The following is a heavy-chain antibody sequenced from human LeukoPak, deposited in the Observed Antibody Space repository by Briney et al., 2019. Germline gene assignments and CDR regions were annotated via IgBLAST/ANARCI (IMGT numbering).Heavy chain of an antibody. CDR3: ARSMYYYDSSGLGY. V-gene: IGHV4-34*01. Sequence: KPSETLSLTCAVYGGSCSGYYWSWIRQPPGKGLEWIGEINHSGSTNYNPSLKSRVTISVDTSKNQFSLKLSSVTAADTAVYYCARSMYYYDSSGLGYWGQGTLVTVSS. D-gene: IGHD3-22*01. CDR1: GGSCSGYY. CDR2: INHSGST. J-gene: IGHJ4*02.